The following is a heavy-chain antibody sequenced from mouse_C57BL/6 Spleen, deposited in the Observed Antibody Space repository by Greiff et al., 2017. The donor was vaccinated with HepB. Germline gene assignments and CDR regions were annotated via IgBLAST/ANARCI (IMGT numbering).Heavy chain of an antibody. CDR3: AREGGQLRSYFDY. CDR1: GYAFSSSW. CDR2: IYPGDGDT. V-gene: IGHV1-82*01. Sequence: VKLMESGPELVKPGASVKISCKASGYAFSSSWMNWVKQRPGKGLEWIGRIYPGDGDTNYNGKFKGKATLTADKSSSTAYMELSSLTSEDSAVYFCAREGGQLRSYFDYWGQGTTLTVSS. D-gene: IGHD3-2*02. J-gene: IGHJ2*01.